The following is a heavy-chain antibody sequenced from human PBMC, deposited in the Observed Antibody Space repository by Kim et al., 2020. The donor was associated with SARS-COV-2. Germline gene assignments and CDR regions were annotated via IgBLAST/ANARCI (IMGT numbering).Heavy chain of an antibody. CDR1: GYTFISYD. D-gene: IGHD6-13*01. CDR3: ARRIATAGTPLQH. J-gene: IGHJ1*01. Sequence: ASVKVSCKASGYTFISYDINWVRQATGQGPEWMGWMNPNSGNTGYAQKFQGRVTMTRNTSTSTAYMELSSLTSEDTAVYYCARRIATAGTPLQHWGQGSLVTVFS. V-gene: IGHV1-8*01. CDR2: MNPNSGNT.